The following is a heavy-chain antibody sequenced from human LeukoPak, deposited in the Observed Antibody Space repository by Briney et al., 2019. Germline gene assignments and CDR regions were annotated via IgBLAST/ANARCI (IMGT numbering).Heavy chain of an antibody. CDR2: ISSSSSYI. CDR3: ARDLVWEMATIRGSIDY. V-gene: IGHV3-21*01. CDR1: GFTFSSYS. D-gene: IGHD5-24*01. J-gene: IGHJ4*02. Sequence: PGGSLRLSCAASGFTFSSYSMNWVRQAPGKGLEWVSSISSSSSYIYYADSVKGRFTISRDNAKNSLYLQMNSLRAEDTAVYYCARDLVWEMATIRGSIDYWGQGTLVTVSS.